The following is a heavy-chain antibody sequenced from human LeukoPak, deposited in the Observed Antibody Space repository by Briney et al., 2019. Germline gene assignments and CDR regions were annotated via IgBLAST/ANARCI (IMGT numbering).Heavy chain of an antibody. V-gene: IGHV4-59*01. CDR2: IYYSGST. J-gene: IGHJ6*02. D-gene: IGHD2-15*01. CDR3: AIPTRDSCYGMDV. Sequence: SETLSLTCTVSGGSISSYYWSWIRQPPGKGLEWIGYIYYSGSTNYNPSLKSRVTISVDTSKNQFSLKLSSVTAADTAVYYCAIPTRDSCYGMDVWGQGTTVTVSS. CDR1: GGSISSYY.